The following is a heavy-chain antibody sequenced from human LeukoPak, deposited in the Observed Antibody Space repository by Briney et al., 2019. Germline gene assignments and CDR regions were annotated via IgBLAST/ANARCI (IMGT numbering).Heavy chain of an antibody. CDR2: IYTSGSI. CDR3: AREDIVVVPAANPFDY. Sequence: SETLSLTCTVSGGSISSGSYYWSWIRQPAGKGLEWIGRIYTSGSINYNPSLKSRVTISVDTSKNQFSLKLSSVTAADTAVYYCAREDIVVVPAANPFDYWGQGTLVTVSS. D-gene: IGHD2-2*01. V-gene: IGHV4-61*02. J-gene: IGHJ4*02. CDR1: GGSISSGSYY.